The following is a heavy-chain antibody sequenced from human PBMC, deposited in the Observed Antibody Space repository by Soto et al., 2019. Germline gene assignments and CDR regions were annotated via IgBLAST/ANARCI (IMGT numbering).Heavy chain of an antibody. Sequence: PRESLKISCKASGYRFTNYWIGWVRQMPGKGLEWMGMIYPGDSDTRISPSFQGQVTISADKSISTAYLQWSSLKATDTAMYYCARTQNWFDPWGQGXLVTVSS. J-gene: IGHJ5*02. V-gene: IGHV5-51*01. CDR1: GYRFTNYW. CDR3: ARTQNWFDP. CDR2: IYPGDSDT.